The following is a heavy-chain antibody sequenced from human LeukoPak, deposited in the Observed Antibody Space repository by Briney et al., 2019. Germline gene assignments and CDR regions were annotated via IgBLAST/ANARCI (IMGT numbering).Heavy chain of an antibody. CDR3: ARGRYDFWSGYSNYYYYYGMDV. V-gene: IGHV3-30-3*01. CDR2: ISYDGSNK. D-gene: IGHD3-3*01. J-gene: IGHJ6*02. Sequence: PGRSLRLSCAASGFTFSSYAMHWVRQAPGKGLEWVAVISYDGSNKYYADSVKGRFTISRDNSKNTLYLQINSLRAEDTAVYYCARGRYDFWSGYSNYYYYYGMDVWGQGTTVTVSS. CDR1: GFTFSSYA.